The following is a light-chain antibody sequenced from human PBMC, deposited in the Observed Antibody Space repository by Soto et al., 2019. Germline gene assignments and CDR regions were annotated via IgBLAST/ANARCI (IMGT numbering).Light chain of an antibody. Sequence: QSALTQPASVSGSPRQSITISCTGTRRDVGGYNYVSWYQQYPGKSPKLLIYEVTHRPSGVSNRFSGSKSGNTASLTISGLQAEDEADYYCSSYTISNTLPFVFGTGTKLTVL. CDR2: EVT. J-gene: IGLJ1*01. V-gene: IGLV2-14*01. CDR1: RRDVGGYNY. CDR3: SSYTISNTLPFV.